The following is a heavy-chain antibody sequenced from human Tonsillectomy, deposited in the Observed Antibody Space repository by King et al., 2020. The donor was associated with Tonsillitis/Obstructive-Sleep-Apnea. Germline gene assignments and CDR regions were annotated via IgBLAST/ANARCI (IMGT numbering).Heavy chain of an antibody. V-gene: IGHV2-26*01. Sequence: TLKESGPVLVKPTETLTVTCTVSGFSLSKARMGVSWIRQPPGKALEWLAHIFSIDEISYSTSLKTRLSISMDTSKSQVVLTMTSMDPVDTVKYYCARIPIGVPTRGNSFYYYMDVWGKGTTVTVSS. J-gene: IGHJ6*03. CDR2: IFSIDEI. CDR1: GFSLSKARMG. D-gene: IGHD3-3*01. CDR3: ARIPIGVPTRGNSFYYYMDV.